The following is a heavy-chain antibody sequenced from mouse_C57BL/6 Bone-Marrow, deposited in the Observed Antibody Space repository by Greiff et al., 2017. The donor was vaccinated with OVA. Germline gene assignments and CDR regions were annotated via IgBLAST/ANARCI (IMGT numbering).Heavy chain of an antibody. CDR3: ARQDGYFPWFAY. Sequence: CAASGIDFSRYWMSWVRRAPGKGLEWIGEINPDSSTINYAPSLKDKFIISRDNAKNTLYLQMSKVRSEDTALYYCARQDGYFPWFAYWGQGTLVTVSA. CDR2: INPDSSTI. V-gene: IGHV4-1*01. CDR1: GIDFSRYW. J-gene: IGHJ3*01. D-gene: IGHD2-3*01.